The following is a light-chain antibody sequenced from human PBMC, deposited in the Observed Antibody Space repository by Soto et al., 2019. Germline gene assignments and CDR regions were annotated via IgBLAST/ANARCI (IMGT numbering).Light chain of an antibody. J-gene: IGKJ4*01. CDR1: QSLLHSNGYNY. CDR3: MQALRTPNT. Sequence: DIVMTQSPLSLPVTPGEPASISCRSSQSLLHSNGYNYLDWYLQKPGQSPQLLIYLGSNRASGVPDRFGGSGSGTDFTLKISRVEAEDVGVYYCMQALRTPNTFGGGTKVDIK. CDR2: LGS. V-gene: IGKV2-28*01.